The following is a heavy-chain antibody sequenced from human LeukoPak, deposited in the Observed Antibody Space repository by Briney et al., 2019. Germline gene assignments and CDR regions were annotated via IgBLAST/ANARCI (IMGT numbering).Heavy chain of an antibody. D-gene: IGHD6-13*01. CDR1: GFTFSNAW. Sequence: GGSLRLSCAASGFTFSNAWMSWVRQAPGKGLEWVGRIKSKTDGGTTDYAAPVKGRFTISRDDSKNTLYLQMNSLKTEDTAVYYCARGRQAAGREYYFDYWGQGTLVTVSS. CDR2: IKSKTDGGTT. J-gene: IGHJ4*02. V-gene: IGHV3-15*01. CDR3: ARGRQAAGREYYFDY.